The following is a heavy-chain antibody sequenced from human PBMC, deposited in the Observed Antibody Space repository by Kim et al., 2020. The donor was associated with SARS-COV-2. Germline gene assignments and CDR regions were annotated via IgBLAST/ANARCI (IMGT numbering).Heavy chain of an antibody. CDR3: ARVRGVDFWSGYPDY. J-gene: IGHJ4*02. V-gene: IGHV4-59*01. D-gene: IGHD3-3*01. Sequence: PSLKSRVTISVDTSKNQFSLKLSSVTAADTAVYYCARVRGVDFWSGYPDYWGQGTLVTVSS.